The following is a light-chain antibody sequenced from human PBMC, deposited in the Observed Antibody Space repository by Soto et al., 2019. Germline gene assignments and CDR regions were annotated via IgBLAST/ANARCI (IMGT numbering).Light chain of an antibody. CDR2: GAS. CDR3: QQYGSSGT. CDR1: QSVSNNY. V-gene: IGKV3-20*01. J-gene: IGKJ1*01. Sequence: EIVLTQSPGTLSLSPGERATLSWRASQSVSNNYLAWYQQKPGQAPRLLIYGASNRATGIPDRFSGSGSGTDFTLTISRPEPEDFAVYYCQQYGSSGTVGQGTKVDSK.